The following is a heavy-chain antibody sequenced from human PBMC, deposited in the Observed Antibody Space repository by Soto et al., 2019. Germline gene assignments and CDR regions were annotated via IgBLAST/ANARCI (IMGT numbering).Heavy chain of an antibody. CDR3: GGGYSYRGGSMDV. J-gene: IGHJ6*02. CDR1: GGSISSSSYY. CDR2: IYYSGST. D-gene: IGHD5-18*01. Sequence: SETLSLTCTVSGGSISSSSYYWGWIRQPPGKGLEWIGSIYYSGSTYYNPSLKSRVTISVDTSKNQFSLKLSSVTAADTAVYYCGGGYSYRGGSMDVWVQGTTVTVSS. V-gene: IGHV4-39*01.